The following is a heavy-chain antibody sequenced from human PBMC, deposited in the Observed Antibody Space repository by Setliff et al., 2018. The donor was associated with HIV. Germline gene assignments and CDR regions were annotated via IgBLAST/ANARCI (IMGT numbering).Heavy chain of an antibody. J-gene: IGHJ6*03. V-gene: IGHV4-34*01. CDR1: GGSLSGYF. CDR3: ARGRDASTWYLSHFYSYYYMDV. Sequence: KASETLSLTCAVSGGSLSGYFWTWVRQTPAKGLEWIGDISQSGSINYNLSLKSRTTMSLDTSKNQLSLKLTSVVAADTGLYFCARGRDASTWYLSHFYSYYYMDVWGNGTTVTVSS. D-gene: IGHD6-13*01. CDR2: ISQSGSI.